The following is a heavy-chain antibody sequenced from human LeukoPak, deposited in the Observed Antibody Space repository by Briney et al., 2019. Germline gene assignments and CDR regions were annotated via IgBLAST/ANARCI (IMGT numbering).Heavy chain of an antibody. D-gene: IGHD3-22*01. Sequence: SETLSLTCVVYGGSFSGYYWSWIRQPPGKGLEWIGEINHSGSTNYNPSLKSRVTISVDTSKNQFSLKLSSVTAADTAVYYCARRLYYYNSSGYYYTNFDYWGQGTLVTVSS. J-gene: IGHJ4*02. CDR3: ARRLYYYNSSGYYYTNFDY. V-gene: IGHV4-34*01. CDR2: INHSGST. CDR1: GGSFSGYY.